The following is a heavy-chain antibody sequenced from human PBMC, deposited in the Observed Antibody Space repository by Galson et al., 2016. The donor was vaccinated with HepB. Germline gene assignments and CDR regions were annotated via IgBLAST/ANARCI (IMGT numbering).Heavy chain of an antibody. V-gene: IGHV1-3*01. Sequence: SVKASCKASGYAFTSYAMHWVRQAPGQRLEWMGWINAGNGNTKYSQKFQGRVTITGDTSASTAYMELSSLRSEDTAVYYCARERTRLRFLEWLSHPQNWFDPWGQGTLVTVSS. J-gene: IGHJ5*02. CDR3: ARERTRLRFLEWLSHPQNWFDP. CDR2: INAGNGNT. D-gene: IGHD3-3*01. CDR1: GYAFTSYA.